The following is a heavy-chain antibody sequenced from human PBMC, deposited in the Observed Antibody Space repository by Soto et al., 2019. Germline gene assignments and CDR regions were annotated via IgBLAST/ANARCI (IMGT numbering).Heavy chain of an antibody. Sequence: GGSLRLSCAASGFTFSSYSMNWVRQAPGKGLEWVSYISSSSKTIYYADSVKGRFTISRDNAKKSLYLQMNSLRAEDTAVYYCAKDPGYCSSISCYLDVFDIWGQGTMVTVSS. CDR2: ISSSSKTI. J-gene: IGHJ3*02. D-gene: IGHD2-2*01. CDR3: AKDPGYCSSISCYLDVFDI. CDR1: GFTFSSYS. V-gene: IGHV3-48*01.